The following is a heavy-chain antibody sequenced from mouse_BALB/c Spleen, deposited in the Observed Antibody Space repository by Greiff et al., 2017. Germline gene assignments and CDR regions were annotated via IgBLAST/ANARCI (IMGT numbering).Heavy chain of an antibody. CDR1: GYTFTDYA. CDR2: ISTYYGNT. D-gene: IGHD1-1*01. J-gene: IGHJ4*01. Sequence: VKLMESGPELVRPGVSVKISCKGSGYTFTDYAMHWVKQSHAKSLEWIGVISTYYGNTNYNQKFKGKATMTVDKSSSTAYMELARLTSEDSAIYYCARGAGSRTMDYWGQGTSVTVSS. CDR3: ARGAGSRTMDY. V-gene: IGHV1-67*01.